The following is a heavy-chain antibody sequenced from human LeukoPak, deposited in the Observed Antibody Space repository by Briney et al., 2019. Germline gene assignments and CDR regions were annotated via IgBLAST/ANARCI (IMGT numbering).Heavy chain of an antibody. CDR1: GYSISSGYY. J-gene: IGHJ5*02. D-gene: IGHD6-19*01. CDR2: IYHSGST. CDR3: ARGVTVAGRGWFDP. Sequence: SETLSLTCTVSGYSISSGYYWGWIRQPPGKGLEWIGSIYHSGSTNYNPSLKSRVTISVDKSKNQFSLKLSSVTAADTAVYYCARGVTVAGRGWFDPWGQGTLVTVSS. V-gene: IGHV4-38-2*02.